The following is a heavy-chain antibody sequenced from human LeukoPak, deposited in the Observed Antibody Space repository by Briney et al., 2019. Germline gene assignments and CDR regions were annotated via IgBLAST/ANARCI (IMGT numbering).Heavy chain of an antibody. CDR1: EFTLRNYS. CDR3: ARAPLYGDPFPKFDN. D-gene: IGHD4-17*01. Sequence: GGSWSLSCPASEFTLRNYSLTWIGQPPGRGLGGFSYFSESSASTKYADSVKGRFTISRDNAKASLYLQMNSLRVEDTAVYYCARAPLYGDPFPKFDNWGQGTLVTVSS. J-gene: IGHJ4*02. V-gene: IGHV3-11*05. CDR2: FSESSAST.